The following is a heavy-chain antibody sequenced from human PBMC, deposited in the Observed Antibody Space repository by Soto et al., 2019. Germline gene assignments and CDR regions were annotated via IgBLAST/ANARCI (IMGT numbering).Heavy chain of an antibody. V-gene: IGHV4-30-4*01. CDR3: ARGYYGSGAPGGRMDV. J-gene: IGHJ6*02. CDR2: IYYSGST. Sequence: SETLSLTCTVSGGSISSGDYYWSWIHQPPGKGLEWIGYIYYSGSTYYNPSLKSRVTISVDTSKNQFSLKLSSVTAADTAVYYCARGYYGSGAPGGRMDVWGQGTTVTVSS. D-gene: IGHD3-10*01. CDR1: GGSISSGDYY.